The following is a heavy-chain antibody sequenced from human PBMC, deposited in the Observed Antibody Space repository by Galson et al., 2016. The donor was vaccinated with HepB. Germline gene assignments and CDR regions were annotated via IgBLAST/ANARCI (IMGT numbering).Heavy chain of an antibody. Sequence: SCASSGYTFTDDWNSWVRQLPGKGLEWMGITYPREPDTRYSPSFHGQVTISADKSISTLYLHWSSLKASDTAMYYCARVMGQWLPYFWGQGTLVTVSS. CDR3: ARVMGQWLPYF. J-gene: IGHJ4*02. V-gene: IGHV5-51*01. D-gene: IGHD6-19*01. CDR2: TYPREPDT. CDR1: GYTFTDDW.